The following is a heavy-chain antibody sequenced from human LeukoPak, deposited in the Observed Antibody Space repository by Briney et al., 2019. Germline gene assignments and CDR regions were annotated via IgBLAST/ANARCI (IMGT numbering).Heavy chain of an antibody. J-gene: IGHJ4*02. CDR2: ISAYTGNT. D-gene: IGHD2-2*01. CDR1: GYTFSSYG. Sequence: ASVKVSCKASGYTFSSYGISWVRQAPGQGLEWMGWISAYTGNTNYAQKLQGRVTMTTDTSTSTAYMELSSLRSEDTAVYYCATIQLPGGNPYYFDYWGQGTLVTVSS. CDR3: ATIQLPGGNPYYFDY. V-gene: IGHV1-18*01.